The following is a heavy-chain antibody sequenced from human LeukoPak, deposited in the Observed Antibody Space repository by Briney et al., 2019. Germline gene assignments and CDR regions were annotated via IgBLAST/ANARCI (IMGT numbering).Heavy chain of an antibody. Sequence: ASVKVSCKASGYTFNGYYMHCVRQAPGQGLEWMGWINPNSGGTNYAQKFQGRVTMNMDTSISTAYMELSRLRSDDTAVYYCARVRKGHGGSIDYWGQGTLVTVSS. CDR1: GYTFNGYY. CDR2: INPNSGGT. CDR3: ARVRKGHGGSIDY. J-gene: IGHJ4*02. V-gene: IGHV1-2*02. D-gene: IGHD3-10*01.